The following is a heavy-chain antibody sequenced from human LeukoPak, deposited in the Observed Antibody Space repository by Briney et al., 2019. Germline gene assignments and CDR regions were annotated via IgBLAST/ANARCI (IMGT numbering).Heavy chain of an antibody. Sequence: SETLSLTCAVYGGSFSGYYWRWIRQPPGKGLEWIGEINHSGSTNYNPSLKSRVTISVDTSKNQFSLKLSSVTAADTAVYYCARPRYSSSPAPFDYWGQGTLVTVSS. J-gene: IGHJ4*02. D-gene: IGHD6-13*01. CDR1: GGSFSGYY. CDR2: INHSGST. V-gene: IGHV4-34*01. CDR3: ARPRYSSSPAPFDY.